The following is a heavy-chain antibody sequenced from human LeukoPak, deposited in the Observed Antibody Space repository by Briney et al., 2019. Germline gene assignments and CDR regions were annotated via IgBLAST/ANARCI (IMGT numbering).Heavy chain of an antibody. CDR2: INHSGST. CDR3: ARGAIIYYYDSSGLDY. D-gene: IGHD3-22*01. J-gene: IGHJ4*02. Sequence: PSETLSLTCAVYVGSFSGYHWTWIRQSPGKGLEWIGEINHSGSTNYNPSLKSRVAISVDTSKNQFSLKLSSVTAADTAVYYCARGAIIYYYDSSGLDYWGQGTLVTVSS. CDR1: VGSFSGYH. V-gene: IGHV4-34*01.